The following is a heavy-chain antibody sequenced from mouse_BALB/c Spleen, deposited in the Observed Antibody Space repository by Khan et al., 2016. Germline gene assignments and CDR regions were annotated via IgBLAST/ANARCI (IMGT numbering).Heavy chain of an antibody. CDR3: ARSGYGYDY. CDR1: GYAFSIYW. CDR2: IYPGDGDT. Sequence: QVQLKQSGAELVRPGSSVKISCKASGYAFSIYWMNWVKQRPGQGLEWIGQIYPGDGDTDYNGTFKDKATLTNDTSSSTAYMQLSSLTSEDSAVYFCARSGYGYDYWGQGTTLTVSS. V-gene: IGHV1-80*01. D-gene: IGHD2-2*01. J-gene: IGHJ2*01.